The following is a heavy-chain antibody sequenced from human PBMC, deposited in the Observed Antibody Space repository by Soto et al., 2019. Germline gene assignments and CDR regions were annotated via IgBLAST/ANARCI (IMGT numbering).Heavy chain of an antibody. Sequence: QVQLVQSGAEVKKPGASVKVSCKESGYTLTTYYMHWVRQAPGQGLEWMGIINPSGGSTSYAQKFQGRVTMTRHTSTSTVYIELSSVRSEDTAVYYCAREGGGGSVGIWGEGTMVTFSS. D-gene: IGHD2-15*01. CDR1: GYTLTTYY. J-gene: IGHJ3*02. V-gene: IGHV1-46*01. CDR2: INPSGGST. CDR3: AREGGGGSVGI.